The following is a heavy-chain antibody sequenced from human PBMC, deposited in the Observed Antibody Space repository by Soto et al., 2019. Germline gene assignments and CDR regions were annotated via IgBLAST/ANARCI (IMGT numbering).Heavy chain of an antibody. CDR2: IIPITDTA. V-gene: IGHV1-69*13. D-gene: IGHD2-2*02. CDR3: ATLVPAPIKLFPRLGWFDP. Sequence: SVKVSCKASGGTFSSETITWVRQAPGQGLEWMGGIIPITDTANYAQNFQGRVTITADESTSTVYMELSSLRSEDTAVYYCATLVPAPIKLFPRLGWFDPWRQRTLVTTSS. J-gene: IGHJ5*02. CDR1: GGTFSSET.